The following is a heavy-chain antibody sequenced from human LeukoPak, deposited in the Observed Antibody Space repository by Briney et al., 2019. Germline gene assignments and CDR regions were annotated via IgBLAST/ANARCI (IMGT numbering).Heavy chain of an antibody. CDR1: GYTFTSYG. CDR2: ISAYNGNT. J-gene: IGHJ4*02. CDR3: ARGEGPYDYVWGSWVY. Sequence: GASVKVSCKASGYTFTSYGISWVRQAPGQGLEWMGWISAYNGNTNYVQKLQGRVTMTTDTSTSTAYMELRSLRSDDTAVYYCARGEGPYDYVWGSWVYWGQGTLVTVSS. D-gene: IGHD3-16*01. V-gene: IGHV1-18*01.